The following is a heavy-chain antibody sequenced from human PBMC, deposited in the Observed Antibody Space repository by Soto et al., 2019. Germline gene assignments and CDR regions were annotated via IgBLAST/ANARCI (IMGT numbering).Heavy chain of an antibody. D-gene: IGHD6-6*01. CDR1: GGSISSYY. Sequence: SETLSLTCPVSGGSISSYYWSWLRPPPGKGLEWIGYIDYRGTTNYNPSLKSRVTISEDTSKNQFSLKLSSVTAADTAVYYCARLTLSDSSRQFDPWGQGTLVTVSS. V-gene: IGHV4-59*01. CDR2: IDYRGTT. CDR3: ARLTLSDSSRQFDP. J-gene: IGHJ5*02.